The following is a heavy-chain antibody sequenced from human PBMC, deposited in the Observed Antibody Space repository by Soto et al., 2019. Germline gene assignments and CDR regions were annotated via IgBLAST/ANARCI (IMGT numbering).Heavy chain of an antibody. CDR1: GGSISSYY. CDR3: ARVRWPPLTYAFWSGYYKGDAFDI. V-gene: IGHV4-59*01. CDR2: IYYSGST. D-gene: IGHD3-3*01. Sequence: SETLSLTCTVSGGSISSYYWSWIRQPPGKGLEWIGYIYYSGSTNYNPSLKSRVTISVDTSKNQFSLKLSSVTAADTAVYYCARVRWPPLTYAFWSGYYKGDAFDIWGQGTMVTVSS. J-gene: IGHJ3*02.